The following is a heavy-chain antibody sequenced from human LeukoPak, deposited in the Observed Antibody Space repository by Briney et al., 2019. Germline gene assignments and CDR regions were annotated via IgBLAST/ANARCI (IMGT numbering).Heavy chain of an antibody. V-gene: IGHV4-34*01. J-gene: IGHJ5*02. CDR3: ARGPPDHYYDSSGYSDNWFDP. D-gene: IGHD3-22*01. CDR2: INHSGST. CDR1: GGSFSGYY. Sequence: PSETLSLTCAVYGGSFSGYYWSWIRQPPGKGLEWIGEINHSGSTNYNPSLKSRVTISVDTSKNQFSLKLSSVTAADTAVYYCARGPPDHYYDSSGYSDNWFDPWGQGTLVTVSS.